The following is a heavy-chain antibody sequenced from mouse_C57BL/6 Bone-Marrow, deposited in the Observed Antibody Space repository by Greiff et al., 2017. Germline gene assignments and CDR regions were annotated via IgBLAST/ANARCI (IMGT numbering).Heavy chain of an antibody. J-gene: IGHJ4*01. CDR3: ARSYDYDVYTMDY. V-gene: IGHV1-64*01. D-gene: IGHD2-4*01. CDR1: GYTFTNYW. CDR2: MHPNGGSP. Sequence: VQLQQPGAELVKPGASVKLSCKASGYTFTNYWMHWVKQRPGQGLEWIGMMHPNGGSPDYNEKFKSEATLSVDKASRTAYMELSSLTSEDSAVFDCARSYDYDVYTMDYWGQGTSVTVSS.